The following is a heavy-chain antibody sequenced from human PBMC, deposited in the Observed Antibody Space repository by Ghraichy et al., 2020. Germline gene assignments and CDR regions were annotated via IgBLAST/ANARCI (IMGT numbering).Heavy chain of an antibody. CDR3: AAMTTVTTGADY. J-gene: IGHJ4*02. CDR2: INPSGGST. Sequence: ASVKVSCKASGYTFTSYYMHWVRQAPGQGLEWMGIINPSGGSTSYAQKFQGRVTMTRDTSTSTVYMELSSLRSEDTAVYYCAAMTTVTTGADYWGQGTLVTVSS. V-gene: IGHV1-46*01. CDR1: GYTFTSYY. D-gene: IGHD4-17*01.